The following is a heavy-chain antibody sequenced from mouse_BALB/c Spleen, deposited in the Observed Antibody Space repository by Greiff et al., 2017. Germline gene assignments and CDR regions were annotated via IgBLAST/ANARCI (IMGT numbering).Heavy chain of an antibody. Sequence: VQLQQSGAELVRPGVSVKISCKGSGYTFTDYAMHWVKQSHAKSLEWIGVISTYYGDASYNQKFKGKATMTVDKSSSTAYMELARLTSEDSAIYYCARSYGSKDAMDYWGQGTSVTVSS. D-gene: IGHD1-1*01. V-gene: IGHV1S137*01. CDR3: ARSYGSKDAMDY. CDR2: ISTYYGDA. CDR1: GYTFTDYA. J-gene: IGHJ4*01.